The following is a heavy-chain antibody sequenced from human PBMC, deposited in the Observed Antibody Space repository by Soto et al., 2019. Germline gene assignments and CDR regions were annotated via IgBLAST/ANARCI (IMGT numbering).Heavy chain of an antibody. Sequence: EVQLVESGGGLVQPGGSLRLSCAASGFTFSTYEMHWVRQAPGKGLEWVSYISSGGSTVYYADSVKGRFTISRDNTRNSLYLQMNSLRDEDTALYYCVRYCSTTLCNGVATRTFDYWGQGTLVTVSS. CDR2: ISSGGSTV. CDR3: VRYCSTTLCNGVATRTFDY. D-gene: IGHD2-2*01. J-gene: IGHJ4*02. CDR1: GFTFSTYE. V-gene: IGHV3-48*03.